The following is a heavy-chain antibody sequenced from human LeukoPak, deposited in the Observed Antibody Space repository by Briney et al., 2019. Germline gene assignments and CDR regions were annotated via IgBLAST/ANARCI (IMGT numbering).Heavy chain of an antibody. CDR1: GGSFRGYY. V-gene: IGHV4-34*01. J-gene: IGHJ4*02. Sequence: SETLSLTCAVYGGSFRGYYWSWIRQPPGKGLEWIGEINHSGSTNYNPSLKSRVTISVDTSKNQFSLKLSSVTAADTAVYYCARGRRIRLGELSLRYWGQGTLVTVSS. D-gene: IGHD3-16*02. CDR2: INHSGST. CDR3: ARGRRIRLGELSLRY.